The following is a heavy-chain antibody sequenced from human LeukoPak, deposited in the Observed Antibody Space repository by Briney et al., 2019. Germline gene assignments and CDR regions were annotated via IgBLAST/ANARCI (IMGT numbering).Heavy chain of an antibody. D-gene: IGHD2-21*01. Sequence: GRSLRLSCAASGFTFSSYGMHWVRQAPGKGLEWVAVIWYGGSNKYYADSVKGRFTISRDNSKNTLYLQMNSLRAEDTAVYYCARSPNAVYCGGDCYSNWFDPWGQGTLVTVSS. J-gene: IGHJ5*02. CDR1: GFTFSSYG. CDR2: IWYGGSNK. CDR3: ARSPNAVYCGGDCYSNWFDP. V-gene: IGHV3-33*08.